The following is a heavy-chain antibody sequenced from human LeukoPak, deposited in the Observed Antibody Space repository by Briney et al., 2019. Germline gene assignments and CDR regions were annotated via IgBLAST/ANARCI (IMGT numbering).Heavy chain of an antibody. CDR3: ARGKGAAADFDY. Sequence: SETLSVTCTVSGGSISSGGYCWSWIRQHPGKGLEWIGYIYYSGSTYYNPSLKSRVTISVDTSKNQFSLKLSSVTAADTAVYYCARGKGAAADFDYWGQGTLVTVSS. V-gene: IGHV4-31*03. CDR1: GGSISSGGYC. D-gene: IGHD6-13*01. J-gene: IGHJ4*02. CDR2: IYYSGST.